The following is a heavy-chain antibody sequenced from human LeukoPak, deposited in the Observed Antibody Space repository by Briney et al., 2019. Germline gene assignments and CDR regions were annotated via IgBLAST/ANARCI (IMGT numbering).Heavy chain of an antibody. CDR3: ARITVSYGSRRRHNDYYYYMDV. V-gene: IGHV4-61*05. CDR2: NHYSGST. J-gene: IGHJ6*03. Sequence: SETLSLTCTVSGGSISSSSYYCGWLRHPPERGLEWLGSNHYSGSTNYNPPLKRRVNISVKMSKNQFSLKMSSLPAADTAVYYCARITVSYGSRRRHNDYYYYMDVWGKGTTVTISS. D-gene: IGHD3-10*01. CDR1: GGSISSSSYY.